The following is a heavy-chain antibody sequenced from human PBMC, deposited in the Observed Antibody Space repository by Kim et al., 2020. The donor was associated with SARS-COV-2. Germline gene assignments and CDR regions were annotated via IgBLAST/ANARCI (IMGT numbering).Heavy chain of an antibody. CDR1: GGSFSGYY. J-gene: IGHJ4*02. D-gene: IGHD6-6*01. CDR3: ARGRQNTNQEDRIAARPNVSGYYFDY. CDR2: INHSGST. V-gene: IGHV4-34*01. Sequence: SETLSLTCAVYGGSFSGYYWSWIRQPPGKGLEWIGEINHSGSTNYNPSLKSRVTISVDTSKNQFSLKLSSVTAADTAVYYCARGRQNTNQEDRIAARPNVSGYYFDYWGQGTLVTVSS.